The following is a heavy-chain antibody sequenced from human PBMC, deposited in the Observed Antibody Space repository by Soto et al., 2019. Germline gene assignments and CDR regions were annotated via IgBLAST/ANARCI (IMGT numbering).Heavy chain of an antibody. Sequence: ESLKISCKGSGYTFTNYWIFWVRQIPGKGLEWMGIIYPGDSDTRYSPSFQGQVTISADRSISTAYLQWSSLKASDTGMYYCARYPTLTDYFFHGMDVWGQGTTVTVYS. J-gene: IGHJ6*02. CDR1: GYTFTNYW. D-gene: IGHD4-17*01. CDR2: IYPGDSDT. V-gene: IGHV5-51*01. CDR3: ARYPTLTDYFFHGMDV.